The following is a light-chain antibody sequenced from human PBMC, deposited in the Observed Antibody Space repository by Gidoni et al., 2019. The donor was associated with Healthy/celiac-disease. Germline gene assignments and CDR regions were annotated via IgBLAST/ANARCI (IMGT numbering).Light chain of an antibody. Sequence: IVLTQSPGTLSLSPGERATLSCRASQSVSSSYLAWYQQKAGQRPRLLVYGASSRATGIPDRFSGSGSGTDVTLIISRLEPEDCAVYYCQQYGSSPSYTFGQGTKLEIK. CDR2: GAS. CDR3: QQYGSSPSYT. J-gene: IGKJ2*01. V-gene: IGKV3-20*01. CDR1: QSVSSSY.